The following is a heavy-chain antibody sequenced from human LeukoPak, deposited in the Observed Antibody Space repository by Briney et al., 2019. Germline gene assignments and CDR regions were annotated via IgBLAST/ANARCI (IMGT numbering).Heavy chain of an antibody. D-gene: IGHD5-18*01. CDR3: ARTTEGGYTYDYFYYFYMDV. Sequence: PGGTLRLSCAASGFTFSSYSMNWVRQAPGKGLEWVSSISSSSSYIYYADSVKGRFTISRDNAKNSLYPQMNSLRAEDTAVYYCARTTEGGYTYDYFYYFYMDVWGKGTTVTVSS. CDR1: GFTFSSYS. CDR2: ISSSSSYI. J-gene: IGHJ6*03. V-gene: IGHV3-21*01.